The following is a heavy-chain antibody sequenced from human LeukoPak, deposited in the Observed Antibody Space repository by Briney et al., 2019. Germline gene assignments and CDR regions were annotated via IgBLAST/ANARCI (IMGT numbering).Heavy chain of an antibody. CDR1: GGSISSYY. J-gene: IGHJ4*01. D-gene: IGHD2-2*01. V-gene: IGHV4-4*07. CDR3: ARGLSSTAFDY. Sequence: SETLSLTCTVSGGSISSYYWNWIRQPAGKGLEWIGRIYSSGSTNYSPSLKSRVTMSVDTSKNQFSLKLSSVTAADTAVFYCARGLSSTAFDYWGQEPWSPSPQ. CDR2: IYSSGST.